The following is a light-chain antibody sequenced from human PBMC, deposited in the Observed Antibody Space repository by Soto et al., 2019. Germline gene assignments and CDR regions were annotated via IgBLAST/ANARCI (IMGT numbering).Light chain of an antibody. Sequence: QPVLTQPPSVSGAPGQRVTISCTGSSSNIGAGYDVHWYQQLPGTAPKLLIYGNSNRPSGVPDRFSGSKSGTSASLAITGLQAEDEADYYCQSYDSSLSVSGVFGGGTKVTVL. CDR3: QSYDSSLSVSGV. CDR1: SSNIGAGYD. V-gene: IGLV1-40*01. CDR2: GNS. J-gene: IGLJ3*02.